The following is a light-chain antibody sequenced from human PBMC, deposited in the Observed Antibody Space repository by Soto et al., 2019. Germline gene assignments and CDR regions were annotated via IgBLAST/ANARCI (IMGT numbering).Light chain of an antibody. CDR2: DVS. J-gene: IGLJ3*02. CDR3: SSYAASYTRV. CDR1: SSDVGGYNY. Sequence: QSVLTQPRSVSGSPGQSVTISCTGTSSDVGGYNYVSWYQQHPGKAPKLMIYDVSERPSGVPDRFSGSKSGNTASLTISGLQAEDEADYYCSSYAASYTRVFGGGTKLTVL. V-gene: IGLV2-11*01.